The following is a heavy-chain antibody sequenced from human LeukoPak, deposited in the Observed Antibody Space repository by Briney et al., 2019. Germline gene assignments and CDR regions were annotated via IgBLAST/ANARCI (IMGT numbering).Heavy chain of an antibody. CDR2: IDTSGST. D-gene: IGHD3-10*01. Sequence: PSETLSLTCTVSGGSISSYSWSWIRQPAGKGLEWIGRIDTSGSTNYNPSLKSRVTMSLDTSKNQFSLKLNSMTAADTAVYYCARGSISMVRGVWLAWFDPWGQGIMVTVSS. V-gene: IGHV4-4*07. J-gene: IGHJ5*02. CDR3: ARGSISMVRGVWLAWFDP. CDR1: GGSISSYS.